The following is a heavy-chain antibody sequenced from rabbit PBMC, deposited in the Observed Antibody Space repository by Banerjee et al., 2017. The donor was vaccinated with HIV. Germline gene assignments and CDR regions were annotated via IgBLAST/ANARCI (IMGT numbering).Heavy chain of an antibody. D-gene: IGHD2-1*01. V-gene: IGHV1S45*01. CDR1: GFSFSSSYY. Sequence: QEQLVESGGGLVQPEGSLTLTCTASGFSFSSSYYMCWVRQAPGKGLEWIGCIYTGSGGTYYASWAKGRFTITRSTRLNTVTLQLNSLTAADTATYFCARGLYDDYGDVYFDLWGQGTLVTVS. J-gene: IGHJ4*01. CDR3: ARGLYDDYGDVYFDL. CDR2: IYTGSGGT.